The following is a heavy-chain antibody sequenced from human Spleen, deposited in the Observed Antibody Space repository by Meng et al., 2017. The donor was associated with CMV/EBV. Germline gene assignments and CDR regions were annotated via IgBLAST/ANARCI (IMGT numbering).Heavy chain of an antibody. J-gene: IGHJ4*02. CDR2: IGSSSSRI. CDR1: GFTFTSYT. CDR3: TRGGGSAAF. D-gene: IGHD2-15*01. Sequence: GESLKISCVASGFTFTSYTMNGVRQAPGKGLEGVSSIGSSSSRIYYAVSVKGRFTVSRDNARNSPYLQMNSLRAEDSAMYYCTRGGGSAAFWGQGTLVTVSS. V-gene: IGHV3-21*04.